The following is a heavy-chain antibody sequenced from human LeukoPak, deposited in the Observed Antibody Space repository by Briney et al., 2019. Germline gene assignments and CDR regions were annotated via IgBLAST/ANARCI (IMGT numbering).Heavy chain of an antibody. Sequence: GGSLRLSCAASGFTFSSYSMNWVRHAPGKGLEWVLSISSSSSYIYYADSVKGRFTISRDNAKNSLYLQMNSLRAEDTAVYYCARGGDIVVAVPTESLNWFDPWGQGTLVTVSS. V-gene: IGHV3-21*01. CDR1: GFTFSSYS. J-gene: IGHJ5*02. CDR2: ISSSSSYI. D-gene: IGHD2-15*01. CDR3: ARGGDIVVAVPTESLNWFDP.